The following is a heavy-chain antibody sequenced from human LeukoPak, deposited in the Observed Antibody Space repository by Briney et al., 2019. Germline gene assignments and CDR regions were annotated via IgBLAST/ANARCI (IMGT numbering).Heavy chain of an antibody. CDR3: ASGGDYSNNNYFDY. CDR1: GGTFSSYA. J-gene: IGHJ4*02. V-gene: IGHV1-69*13. D-gene: IGHD4-11*01. CDR2: IIPIFGTA. Sequence: GASVKVSCKASGGTFSSYAISWVRQAPGQGLEWMGGIIPIFGTANYAQKFQGRVTITADESTSTAYMELSSLRSEDTAVYYCASGGDYSNNNYFDYWGQGTLVTVSS.